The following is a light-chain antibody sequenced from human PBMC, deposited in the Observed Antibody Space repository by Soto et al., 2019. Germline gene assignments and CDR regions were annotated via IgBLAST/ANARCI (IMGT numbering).Light chain of an antibody. CDR3: QQYSGTPRT. J-gene: IGKJ1*01. V-gene: IGKV4-1*01. Sequence: DIVMTQSPDSLAVSLGERATINCKSSQSLLYSSNNKNYLAWYQQKPAQPPKLLIYWASTRESGVPDRFSGSGSETDFTLTISSLQAEDVAVYYCQQYSGTPRTFGQGTKVEIK. CDR2: WAS. CDR1: QSLLYSSNNKNY.